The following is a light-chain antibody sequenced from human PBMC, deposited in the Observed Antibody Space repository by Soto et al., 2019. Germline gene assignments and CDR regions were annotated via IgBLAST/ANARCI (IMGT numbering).Light chain of an antibody. CDR1: SSDVGGYNY. V-gene: IGLV2-8*01. CDR3: CSYAGSNNFPYV. CDR2: EVS. Sequence: QSALTQPPSASGSPGQSVTISCTGTSSDVGGYNYVSWYQQHPGKAPKLMIYEVSKRPSGVPDRFSGSKSGNTAFLTVSGLQAEDEADYYCCSYAGSNNFPYVFGTGTKLTVL. J-gene: IGLJ1*01.